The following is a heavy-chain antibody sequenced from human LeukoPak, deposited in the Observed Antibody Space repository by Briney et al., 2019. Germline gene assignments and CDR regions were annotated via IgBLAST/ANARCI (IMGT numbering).Heavy chain of an antibody. J-gene: IGHJ4*02. CDR3: AKDVRYDSSGYWVY. D-gene: IGHD3-22*01. Sequence: GGSLRLSCAASGFTFSSYGMHWVRQAPGKGLEWVAVISYDGSNKYYADSVKGRFTISRDNSKNTLYLQMNSLRAEDTAVYYCAKDVRYDSSGYWVYWGQGTLVTVSS. V-gene: IGHV3-30*18. CDR1: GFTFSSYG. CDR2: ISYDGSNK.